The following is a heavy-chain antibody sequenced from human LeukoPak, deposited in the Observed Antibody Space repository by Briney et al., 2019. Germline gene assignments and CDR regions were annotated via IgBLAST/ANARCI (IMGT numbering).Heavy chain of an antibody. CDR2: ITGSDSST. D-gene: IGHD4-23*01. Sequence: PGGSLRLSCAASGFPFSTYAMSWVRQAPGKGLEWVSGITGSDSSTYYADSVRGRFTISRDNSKNTLYLQMNSLRGDDTAVNYCAKGATPFDYGGNSVYWGQGTLVTVSS. J-gene: IGHJ4*02. CDR3: AKGATPFDYGGNSVY. V-gene: IGHV3-23*01. CDR1: GFPFSTYA.